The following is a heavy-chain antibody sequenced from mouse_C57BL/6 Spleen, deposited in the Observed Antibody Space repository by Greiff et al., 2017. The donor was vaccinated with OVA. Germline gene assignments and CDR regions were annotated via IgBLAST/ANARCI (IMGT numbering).Heavy chain of an antibody. CDR3: ARSYGSSYGYVDV. Sequence: QVQLQQPGAELVMPGASVKLSCKASGYTFTSYWLHWVKQRPGQGLDWIGEIDPSDSYTNYNQKFKGKSTLTVDKSSSTAYMQLSSLTSEDSAVYYCARSYGSSYGYVDVWGTGTTVTVSS. D-gene: IGHD1-1*01. CDR2: IDPSDSYT. V-gene: IGHV1-69*01. J-gene: IGHJ1*03. CDR1: GYTFTSYW.